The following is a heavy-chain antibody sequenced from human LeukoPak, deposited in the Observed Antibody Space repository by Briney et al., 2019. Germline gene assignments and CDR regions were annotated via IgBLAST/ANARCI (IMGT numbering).Heavy chain of an antibody. J-gene: IGHJ4*02. D-gene: IGHD3-10*01. Sequence: PGGSLRLSCAASGFTFSTYGMHWVRQAPGKGLEWVAIIWYDGGNKYYADSVKVRFTISRDNSKDTLYLQMNSLRAEDTAVYSCARGQGAFGEFFDYWGQGTLVTVSS. CDR1: GFTFSTYG. CDR3: ARGQGAFGEFFDY. CDR2: IWYDGGNK. V-gene: IGHV3-33*01.